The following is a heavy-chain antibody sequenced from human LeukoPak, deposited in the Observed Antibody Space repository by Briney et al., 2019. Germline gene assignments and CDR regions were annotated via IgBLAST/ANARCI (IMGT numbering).Heavy chain of an antibody. D-gene: IGHD1-26*01. CDR3: ARIKNWVQVGAINY. CDR1: GYTFTSYD. Sequence: GASVKVSCKASGYTFTSYDINWVRQAPGQGLEWMGWINPNSGGTNYAQKFQGRVTMTRDTSISTAYMELSRLRSDDTAVYYCARIKNWVQVGAINYWGQGALVTVSS. V-gene: IGHV1-2*02. CDR2: INPNSGGT. J-gene: IGHJ4*02.